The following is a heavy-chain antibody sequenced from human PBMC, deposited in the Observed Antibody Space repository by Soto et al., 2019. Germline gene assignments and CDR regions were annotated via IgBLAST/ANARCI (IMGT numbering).Heavy chain of an antibody. CDR3: AREDPGVVVVPAANDMDV. Sequence: AGGSLRLSCAASGFTFSSYGMHWVRQAPGKGLEWVAVIWYDGSNKYYADSVKGRFTISRDNSKNTLYLQMDSLRAEDTAVYYCAREDPGVVVVPAANDMDVWGQGTTVTVSS. CDR1: GFTFSSYG. D-gene: IGHD2-2*01. CDR2: IWYDGSNK. J-gene: IGHJ6*02. V-gene: IGHV3-33*01.